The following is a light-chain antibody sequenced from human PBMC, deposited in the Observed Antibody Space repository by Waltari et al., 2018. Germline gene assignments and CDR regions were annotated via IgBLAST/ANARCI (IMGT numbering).Light chain of an antibody. CDR3: QHYVRLPAT. Sequence: CRARQSVSMCVAGYQESPDRSPKLLNYVASTRATGIPDRFPGSESGTDFSLTISGLGPEGFAIYFWQHYVRLPATFGQGTNVESK. J-gene: IGKJ1*01. CDR1: QSVSMCV. V-gene: IGKV3-20*01. CDR2: VAS.